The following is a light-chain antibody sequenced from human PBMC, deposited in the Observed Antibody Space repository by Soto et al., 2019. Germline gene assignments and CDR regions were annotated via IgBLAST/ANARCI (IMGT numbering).Light chain of an antibody. J-gene: IGKJ3*01. CDR1: QDISNY. V-gene: IGKV1-33*01. CDR3: QQYDNRPPFT. CDR2: DAS. Sequence: DIQMTQSPSSLSASVGDRVTITCQASQDISNYLIWYQQKPGKAPKLLSYDASNLETGVPSRFSGSGSGTDFTFTISSLQPEDIATYYCQQYDNRPPFTFGPGTKVDIK.